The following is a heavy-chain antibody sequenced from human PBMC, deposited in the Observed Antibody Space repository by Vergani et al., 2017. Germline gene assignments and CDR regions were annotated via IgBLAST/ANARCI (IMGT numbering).Heavy chain of an antibody. J-gene: IGHJ4*02. CDR2: IRHDGIT. V-gene: IGHV4-34*01. CDR3: AREGYCTYGVCFTLFDV. Sequence: QAQLQQWGAGLLKPSETLSLTCAIYGGSFNDYWWTWIRQPPGKGLEWIGEIRHDGITHYIPSLKSRVTISIDTSTHQFSLNLRSVTAADTAVYYCAREGYCTYGVCFTLFDVWGQGALVTVSS. D-gene: IGHD2-8*01. CDR1: GGSFNDYW.